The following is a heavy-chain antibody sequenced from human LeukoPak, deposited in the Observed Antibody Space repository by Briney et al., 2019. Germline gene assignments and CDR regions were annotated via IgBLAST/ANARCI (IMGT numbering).Heavy chain of an antibody. CDR2: IYYSGST. D-gene: IGHD3-9*01. CDR3: ASTTVLLRYFDWLLSLGAFDI. V-gene: IGHV4-39*01. J-gene: IGHJ3*02. Sequence: SETLSLTCTVSGGSISSSSYYWGWLRQPPGQGLEWIVSIYYSGSTYYNPSLKSRVTISVDTSKNQFSLKLSSVTAADTAVYYCASTTVLLRYFDWLLSLGAFDIWGQGTMVTVSS. CDR1: GGSISSSSYY.